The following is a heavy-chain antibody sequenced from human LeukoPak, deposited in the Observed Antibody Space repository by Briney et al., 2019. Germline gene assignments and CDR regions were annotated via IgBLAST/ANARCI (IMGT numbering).Heavy chain of an antibody. CDR1: GFTFSSYG. D-gene: IGHD3-10*01. CDR2: ISGSGGST. CDR3: AKDPNYYGSGRGWFDP. J-gene: IGHJ5*02. V-gene: IGHV3-23*01. Sequence: GGSLRLSCAASGFTFSSYGMSWVRQAPGKGLEWVSAISGSGGSTYYADSVKGRFTISRDNSKNTLYLQMNSLRAEDTAVYYCAKDPNYYGSGRGWFDPWGQGTLVTVSS.